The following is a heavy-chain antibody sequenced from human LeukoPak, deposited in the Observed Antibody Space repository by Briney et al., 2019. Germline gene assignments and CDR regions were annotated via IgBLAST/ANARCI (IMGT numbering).Heavy chain of an antibody. CDR1: GYTFTSFG. CDR2: ISAYNGNT. CDR3: ARDNLGFDY. Sequence: ASVKVSCKASGYTFTSFGIIWVRQAPGQGLEWMAWISAYNGNTNYAQKVQGRITMTTDRSTSTAYMELRSLRPDDTAVYYCARDNLGFDYRGQGTLVTVS. V-gene: IGHV1-18*01. D-gene: IGHD7-27*01. J-gene: IGHJ4*02.